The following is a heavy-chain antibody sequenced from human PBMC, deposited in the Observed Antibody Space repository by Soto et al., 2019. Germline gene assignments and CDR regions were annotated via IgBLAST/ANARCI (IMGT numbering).Heavy chain of an antibody. D-gene: IGHD3-3*01. V-gene: IGHV3-23*01. CDR3: ANLYELWSGYYQYYFDY. J-gene: IGHJ4*02. Sequence: GGSLRLSCAASGFTFSSYAMSWVRQAPGKGLEWVSAICGSGGSTYYAASVKGRFTISIDNSKNTLYLQMNSLTAEDTAVYSCANLYELWSGYYQYYFDYWGQGTLVTVSS. CDR2: ICGSGGST. CDR1: GFTFSSYA.